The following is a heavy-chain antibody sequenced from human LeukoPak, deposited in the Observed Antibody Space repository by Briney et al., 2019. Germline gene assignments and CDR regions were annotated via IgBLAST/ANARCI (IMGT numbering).Heavy chain of an antibody. CDR2: INHSGST. Sequence: PSETLSLTCAVSGGSISSSNWWSWVRQPPGKGLEWIGEINHSGSTNYNPSLKSRVTISVDTSKNQFSLKLSSVTAADTAVYYCAKVDATRLLWFGELRNYYYYYGMDVWGQGTTVTVSS. CDR1: GGSISSSNW. D-gene: IGHD3-10*01. CDR3: AKVDATRLLWFGELRNYYYYYGMDV. V-gene: IGHV4-4*02. J-gene: IGHJ6*02.